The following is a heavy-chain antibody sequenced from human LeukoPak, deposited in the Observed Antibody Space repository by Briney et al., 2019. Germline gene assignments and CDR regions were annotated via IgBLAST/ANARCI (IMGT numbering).Heavy chain of an antibody. CDR1: GFTFSSFA. CDR3: ANMQLVKGVFEI. Sequence: PGGSLRLSCAASGFTFSSFAMSWVRQAPGTGLYWVSAISGGSDKTYYADSVKGRFTISRDNSKNTLDLHMSSLTADDTAVYYCANMQLVKGVFEIWGQGTRVTVSS. CDR2: ISGGSDKT. D-gene: IGHD6-13*01. J-gene: IGHJ3*02. V-gene: IGHV3-23*01.